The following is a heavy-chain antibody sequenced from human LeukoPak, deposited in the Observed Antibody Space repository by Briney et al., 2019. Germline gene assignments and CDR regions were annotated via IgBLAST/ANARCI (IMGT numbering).Heavy chain of an antibody. CDR1: GFSISDYY. CDR2: VSFTGMTQS. CDR3: ARDLDWNYGDPPH. V-gene: IGHV3-11*04. D-gene: IGHD1-7*01. Sequence: PGGSLRLSCAASGFSISDYYMIWIRQAPGKGLESVSYVSFTGMTQSYSYSDSVKGRFTISRDTANNSVYLQMNSLRAEDTAVYYCARDLDWNYGDPPHWGQGTQVTVSS. J-gene: IGHJ4*02.